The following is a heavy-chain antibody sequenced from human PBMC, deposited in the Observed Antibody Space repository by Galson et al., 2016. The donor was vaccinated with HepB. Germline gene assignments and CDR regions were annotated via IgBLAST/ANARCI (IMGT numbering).Heavy chain of an antibody. CDR3: ARGPTRTDAFDV. D-gene: IGHD4-11*01. Sequence: SLTCTVSGGSLSGGGYYWSWIRQSPGRGLEWIGYIYDNGSTDYKSSLKRRVTMSVDTSKNQFSLKLSSVTAADTALYYCARGPTRTDAFDVWGQGTMVTVSS. CDR2: IYDNGST. V-gene: IGHV4-31*03. CDR1: GGSLSGGGYY. J-gene: IGHJ3*01.